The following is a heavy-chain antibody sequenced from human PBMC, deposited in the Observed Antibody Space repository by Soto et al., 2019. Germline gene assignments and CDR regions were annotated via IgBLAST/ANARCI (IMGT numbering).Heavy chain of an antibody. CDR3: ATVGEGSRNWFNP. CDR2: IKTKLDGETT. J-gene: IGHJ5*02. CDR1: RFTFSTAW. Sequence: GGSLRLSCTGSRFTFSTAWLSWVRQAPGQGLEWVGRIKTKLDGETTAYAAPVKGRFSISRDDSKNTVYLQMNSLTAEDTAVYYCATVGEGSRNWFNPWGQGTRVTVSS. D-gene: IGHD3-3*01. V-gene: IGHV3-15*01.